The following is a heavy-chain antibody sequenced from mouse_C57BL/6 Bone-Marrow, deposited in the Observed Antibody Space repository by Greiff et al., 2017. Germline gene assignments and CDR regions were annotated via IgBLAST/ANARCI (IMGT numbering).Heavy chain of an antibody. CDR3: ARGGYDVDFDY. D-gene: IGHD2-2*01. V-gene: IGHV3-1*01. J-gene: IGHJ2*01. CDR2: ISYSGST. Sequence: EVQLQESGPGMVKPSQSLSLTCTVTGYSITSGYDWHWIRHFPGNKLEWMGYISYSGSTNYNPSLKRRISITHDTSKNHFFLKLNSVTTEDTATYYCARGGYDVDFDYWGQGTTLTVTS. CDR1: GYSITSGYD.